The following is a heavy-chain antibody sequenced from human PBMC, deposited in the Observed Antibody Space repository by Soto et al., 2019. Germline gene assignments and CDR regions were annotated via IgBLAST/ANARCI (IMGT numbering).Heavy chain of an antibody. CDR2: IYYSGST. J-gene: IGHJ3*02. Sequence: SETLSLTCTVSGRSISSYYWSWIRQPPGKGLEWIGYIYYSGSTNYNPSLKSRVTVSVDTSKNQFSLKLSSVTAADTAVYYCARYSVDIVATSDDAFDIWGQGTMVT. V-gene: IGHV4-59*08. CDR3: ARYSVDIVATSDDAFDI. D-gene: IGHD5-12*01. CDR1: GRSISSYY.